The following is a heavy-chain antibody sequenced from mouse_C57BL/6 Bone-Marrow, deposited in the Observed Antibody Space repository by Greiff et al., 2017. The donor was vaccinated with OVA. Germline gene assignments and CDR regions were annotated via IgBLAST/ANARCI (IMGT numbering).Heavy chain of an antibody. D-gene: IGHD2-5*01. CDR3: ARLDYSNYDYAMDY. CDR1: GFTFSDYG. J-gene: IGHJ4*01. CDR2: ISSGSSTI. V-gene: IGHV5-17*01. Sequence: DVKLEESGGGLVKPGGSLKLSCAASGFTFSDYGMHWVRQAPEKGLEWVAYISSGSSTIYYADTVKGRFTISRDNAKNTLFLQMTSLRSEDTAMYYCARLDYSNYDYAMDYWGQGTSVTVSS.